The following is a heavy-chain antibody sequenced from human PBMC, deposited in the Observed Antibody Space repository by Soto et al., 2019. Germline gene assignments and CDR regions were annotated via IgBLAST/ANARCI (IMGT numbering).Heavy chain of an antibody. Sequence: QVTLKESGPVLVKPTETLTLTCTVSGFSLSNARMGVSWIRQPPGKALEWLEHIFSNDEKSYSTSLKSRLTISKDTTKSQVVLTMTNMDPVDTATYYCARMGIMITFGGVIVPDAFDIWGQGTMVTVSS. CDR2: IFSNDEK. V-gene: IGHV2-26*01. D-gene: IGHD3-16*02. CDR3: ARMGIMITFGGVIVPDAFDI. J-gene: IGHJ3*02. CDR1: GFSLSNARMG.